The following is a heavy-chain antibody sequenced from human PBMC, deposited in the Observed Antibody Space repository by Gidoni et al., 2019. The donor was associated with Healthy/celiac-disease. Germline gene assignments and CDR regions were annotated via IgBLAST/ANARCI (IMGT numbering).Heavy chain of an antibody. Sequence: EVQLLESGGGLVQPGGSLRLSCAASGFTCSSFAMSWVRQAPGKGLGWVSAISGSGGSTYYADSVKGRFTISRDNSKNTLYLQMNSLRAEDTAVYYCARTGITMIVVVLYYFDYWGQGTLVTVSS. V-gene: IGHV3-23*01. CDR3: ARTGITMIVVVLYYFDY. D-gene: IGHD3-22*01. J-gene: IGHJ4*02. CDR1: GFTCSSFA. CDR2: ISGSGGST.